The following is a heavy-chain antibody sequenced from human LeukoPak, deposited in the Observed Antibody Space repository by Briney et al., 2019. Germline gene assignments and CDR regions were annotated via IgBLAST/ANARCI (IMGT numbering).Heavy chain of an antibody. D-gene: IGHD2/OR15-2a*01. Sequence: SETLSLTYTVSGGSISSYYWSWIRQPPGKGLEWIGYIYYSGSTNYNPSLKSRVTISVDTSKNQFSLKLSSVTAADTAVYYCARTRISYFDYWGQGTLVTVSS. CDR3: ARTRISYFDY. V-gene: IGHV4-59*01. CDR2: IYYSGST. J-gene: IGHJ4*02. CDR1: GGSISSYY.